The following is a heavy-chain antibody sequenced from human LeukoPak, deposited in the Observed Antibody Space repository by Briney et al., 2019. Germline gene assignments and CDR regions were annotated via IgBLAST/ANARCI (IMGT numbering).Heavy chain of an antibody. J-gene: IGHJ6*02. CDR1: GDSFSSSNYY. V-gene: IGHV4-39*01. CDR3: ARVPRYSSSWYGKGYYYYGMDV. CDR2: LYYDGRT. Sequence: SETLSLTCTVFGDSFSSSNYYWAWFRQPPGTGLDWIGSLYYDGRTYYSPSLESRVTVSVDTSKNQFALKLTSVTAADTAVYYCARVPRYSSSWYGKGYYYYGMDVWGQGTTVTVSS. D-gene: IGHD6-13*01.